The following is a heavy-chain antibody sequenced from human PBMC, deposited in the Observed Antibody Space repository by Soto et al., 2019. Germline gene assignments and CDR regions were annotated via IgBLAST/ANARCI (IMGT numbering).Heavy chain of an antibody. CDR1: GFTFSSYW. V-gene: IGHV3-7*01. CDR3: ASTFSATPGAD. D-gene: IGHD6-13*01. Sequence: GGSLRLSCVASGFTFSSYWMSWVRQPPGRGLEWLANIKQDGSEKYYVDSVKGRFTISRDNAKNSLYLQMNSLRVEDTAVYYCASTFSATPGADWGQGTLVTVSS. CDR2: IKQDGSEK. J-gene: IGHJ4*02.